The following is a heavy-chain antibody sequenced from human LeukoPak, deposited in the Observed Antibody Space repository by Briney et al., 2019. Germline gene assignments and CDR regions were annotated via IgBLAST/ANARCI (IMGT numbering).Heavy chain of an antibody. D-gene: IGHD1-26*01. CDR2: ISSSGSTI. V-gene: IGHV3-48*04. J-gene: IGHJ4*02. Sequence: GGSLRLSCAASGFTFSNYWMTWVRQAPGKGLEWVSYISSSGSTIYYADSVKGRFTISRDNAKNSLYLQMNSLRAEDTAVYYCARAALVGAFDYWGQGTLVTVSS. CDR1: GFTFSNYW. CDR3: ARAALVGAFDY.